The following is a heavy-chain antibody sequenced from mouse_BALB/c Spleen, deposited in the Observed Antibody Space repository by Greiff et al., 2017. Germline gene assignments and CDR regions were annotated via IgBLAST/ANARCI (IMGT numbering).Heavy chain of an antibody. CDR2: IDPYNGGT. J-gene: IGHJ3*01. V-gene: IGHV1S135*01. CDR1: GYAFTSYN. D-gene: IGHD2-1*01. CDR3: ARMGDGNYSWFAY. Sequence: VQLKQSGPELVKPGASVKVSCKASGYAFTSYNMYWVKQSHGKSLEWIGYIDPYNGGTSYNQKFKGKATLTVDKSSSTAYMHLNSLTSEDSAVYYCARMGDGNYSWFAYWGQGTLVTVSA.